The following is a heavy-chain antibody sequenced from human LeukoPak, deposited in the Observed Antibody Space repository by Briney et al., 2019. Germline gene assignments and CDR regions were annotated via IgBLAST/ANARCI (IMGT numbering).Heavy chain of an antibody. D-gene: IGHD1-26*01. V-gene: IGHV3-30*18. CDR1: GFTFSSYG. J-gene: IGHJ5*02. CDR2: ISYDGSNK. Sequence: GRSLRLSCAASGFTFSSYGMHWVRQAPGKGLEWVAVISYDGSNKYYADSVKGRFTISRDNSKNTLYLQMNSLRAEDTAVYYCAKDRDIVGANRNWYNWFDPWGQGTLVTVSS. CDR3: AKDRDIVGANRNWYNWFDP.